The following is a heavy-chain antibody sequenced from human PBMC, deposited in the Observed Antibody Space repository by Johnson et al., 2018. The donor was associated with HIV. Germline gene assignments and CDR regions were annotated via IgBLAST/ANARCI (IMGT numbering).Heavy chain of an antibody. V-gene: IGHV3-30*18. CDR2: ISYDGSTK. J-gene: IGHJ3*02. CDR3: AKSWHSGSLYDAFDI. D-gene: IGHD1-26*01. Sequence: QVQLVESGGGVVQPGRSLRLSCAASGFTFSSYGIYWVRQAPGKGLEWVTVISYDGSTKYYADSVKGRFTISRDNSKNTLYLQMNSLRAEDTAVYYCAKSWHSGSLYDAFDIWGQGTMVTVSS. CDR1: GFTFSSYG.